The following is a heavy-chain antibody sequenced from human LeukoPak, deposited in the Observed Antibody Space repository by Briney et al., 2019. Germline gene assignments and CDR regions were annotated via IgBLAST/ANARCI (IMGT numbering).Heavy chain of an antibody. CDR3: ARDDASGYERIDY. Sequence: ASVKVSCKASGYTFTGYYMHWVRQAPGQGLEWMGWINPNSGGTNYAQKFQGRVTMTRDTSISTAYMELSRLRSDDTAVYYCARDDASGYERIDYWGQGTLVTVSS. CDR1: GYTFTGYY. V-gene: IGHV1-2*02. D-gene: IGHD3-22*01. CDR2: INPNSGGT. J-gene: IGHJ4*02.